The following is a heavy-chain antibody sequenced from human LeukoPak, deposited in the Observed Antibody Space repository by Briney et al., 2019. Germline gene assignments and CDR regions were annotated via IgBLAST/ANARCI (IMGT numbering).Heavy chain of an antibody. Sequence: QPGRSLRLSCAASGFTFSSYDMHWVRQAPAKGLERVAVIWYDGSSKYYADSVKGRFTISRDNSKNTLYLQMDSLRAEDTAVYYCARVHSSSWAYFDNWGQGTLVTVSS. J-gene: IGHJ4*02. CDR3: ARVHSSSWAYFDN. CDR1: GFTFSSYD. V-gene: IGHV3-33*01. CDR2: IWYDGSSK. D-gene: IGHD6-13*01.